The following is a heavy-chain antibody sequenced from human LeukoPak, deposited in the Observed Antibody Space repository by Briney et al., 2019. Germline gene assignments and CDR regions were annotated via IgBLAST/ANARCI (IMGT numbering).Heavy chain of an antibody. CDR3: AGMRITTPTVRTLDY. J-gene: IGHJ4*02. V-gene: IGHV4-59*01. CDR1: GGSMSTYY. CDR2: IYYTGST. Sequence: SETLPLTCTVSGGSMSTYYWTWIRQPPGKGLERIGFIYYTGSTNYNPSLKSRVTISVDTSKNQFSLKLSSVTAADTAVYYCAGMRITTPTVRTLDYWGQGTLVTVSS. D-gene: IGHD1-14*01.